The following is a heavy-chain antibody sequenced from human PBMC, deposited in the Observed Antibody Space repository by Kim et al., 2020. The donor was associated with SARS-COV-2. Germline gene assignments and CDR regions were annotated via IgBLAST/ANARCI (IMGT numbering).Heavy chain of an antibody. V-gene: IGHV4-59*13. Sequence: SETLSLTCTVSGGSISSYYWSWIRQPPGKGLEWIGYIYYSGSTNYNPSLKSRVTISVDTSKNQFSLKLSSVTAADTAVYYCARGPLLYCSGGSCYHDAFDIWGQGTMVTVSS. J-gene: IGHJ3*02. CDR2: IYYSGST. D-gene: IGHD2-15*01. CDR1: GGSISSYY. CDR3: ARGPLLYCSGGSCYHDAFDI.